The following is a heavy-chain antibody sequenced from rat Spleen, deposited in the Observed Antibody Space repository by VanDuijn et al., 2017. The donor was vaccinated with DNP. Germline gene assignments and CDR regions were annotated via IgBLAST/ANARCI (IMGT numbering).Heavy chain of an antibody. CDR1: GFTFSDYN. J-gene: IGHJ3*01. V-gene: IGHV5-7*01. D-gene: IGHD1-10*01. Sequence: EVQLVESGGGLVQPGRSLKLSCTVSGFTFSDYNMAWVRQAPKKGLEWVATISYDGRSTSHRDSVTGRFTISRDNVKSTLYLQMDSLRSEDTATYYCARVYNNYNWFAYWGQGTLVTVSS. CDR3: ARVYNNYNWFAY. CDR2: ISYDGRST.